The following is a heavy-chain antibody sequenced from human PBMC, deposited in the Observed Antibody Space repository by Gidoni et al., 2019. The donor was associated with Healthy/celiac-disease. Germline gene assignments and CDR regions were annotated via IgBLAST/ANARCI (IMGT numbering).Heavy chain of an antibody. J-gene: IGHJ6*03. CDR1: GYSFTSYW. CDR2: IDPSDSYT. V-gene: IGHV5-10-1*01. CDR3: ARRTPLRGSPSHYYYYMDV. Sequence: EVQLVQSGAEVTKPGESLRISCKGSGYSFTSYWISWVRQMPGKGLEWMGKIDPSDSYTNYSPSFQGHVTISADKSISTAYLQWSSLKASDTAMYYCARRTPLRGSPSHYYYYMDVWGKGTTVTVSS. D-gene: IGHD2-2*01.